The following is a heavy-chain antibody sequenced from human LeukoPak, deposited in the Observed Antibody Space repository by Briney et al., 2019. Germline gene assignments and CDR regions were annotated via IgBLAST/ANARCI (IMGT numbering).Heavy chain of an antibody. Sequence: SETLSLTCAVYGGSFSGYYWSWIRQPPGKGLEWIGEINHSGSTNYNPSLKSRVTISVDTSKNQFSLKLSSVTAADTAVYYCARGPLNRYCSSTSCPPEFPEDYYFDYWGQGTLVTVSS. CDR1: GGSFSGYY. D-gene: IGHD2-2*01. CDR2: INHSGST. V-gene: IGHV4-34*01. CDR3: ARGPLNRYCSSTSCPPEFPEDYYFDY. J-gene: IGHJ4*02.